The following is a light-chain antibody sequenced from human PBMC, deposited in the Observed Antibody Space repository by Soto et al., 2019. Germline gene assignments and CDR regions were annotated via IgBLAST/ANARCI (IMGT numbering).Light chain of an antibody. CDR3: QQYNNWPPLT. J-gene: IGKJ4*01. V-gene: IGKV3-15*01. CDR2: GAS. Sequence: EIVMTQSPATLSVSPGERATLSCRASQSVSGNLAWYQQKPGQAPRLLIYGASTRATGIPARFSGSGSGTDFPLTNSSLQSEDFAFYYCQQYNNWPPLTFGGGTKVEIK. CDR1: QSVSGN.